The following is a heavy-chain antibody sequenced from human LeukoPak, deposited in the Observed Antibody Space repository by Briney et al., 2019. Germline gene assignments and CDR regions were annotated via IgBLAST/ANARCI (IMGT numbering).Heavy chain of an antibody. V-gene: IGHV5-51*01. Sequence: PGESLKISCKGSGNSFTNYWIGWVRQMPGKGLEWMGVIYPHDSDTTYSPSLQGQVTISADKSVTTAYLQWSSLKASDSAIYYCARRVPYSSSGNFDFWGQGTLVTVSS. D-gene: IGHD6-6*01. J-gene: IGHJ4*02. CDR1: GNSFTNYW. CDR3: ARRVPYSSSGNFDF. CDR2: IYPHDSDT.